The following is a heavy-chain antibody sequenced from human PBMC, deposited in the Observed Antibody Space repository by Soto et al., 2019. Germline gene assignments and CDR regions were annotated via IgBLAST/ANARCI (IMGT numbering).Heavy chain of an antibody. V-gene: IGHV3-23*01. CDR2: ISGSGGSS. CDR3: AKDPTAVVVPAATD. CDR1: GFTFSSYA. Sequence: EVQLLESGGGLVQPGGSLRLSCAASGFTFSSYAMSWVRQAPGKGLEWVSAISGSGGSSYYADSVKGRFTISRDNSKNTLFLQMNSLRAEDTAVYYCAKDPTAVVVPAATDWGQGTLVTVSS. D-gene: IGHD2-2*01. J-gene: IGHJ4*02.